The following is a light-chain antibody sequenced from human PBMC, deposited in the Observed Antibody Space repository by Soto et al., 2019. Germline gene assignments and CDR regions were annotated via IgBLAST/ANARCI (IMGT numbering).Light chain of an antibody. V-gene: IGKV3-15*01. CDR1: QSVSSS. J-gene: IGKJ1*01. Sequence: EIMVTQSPATLSLSPGERVTLSCRTSQSVSSSLAWYQQRPGQAPRLLIYDTSTRAAGIAARFSGSGSGTEFTLTISSLQSEDSAVYYCQQYVHWPPGAFGQGTTVEIK. CDR3: QQYVHWPPGA. CDR2: DTS.